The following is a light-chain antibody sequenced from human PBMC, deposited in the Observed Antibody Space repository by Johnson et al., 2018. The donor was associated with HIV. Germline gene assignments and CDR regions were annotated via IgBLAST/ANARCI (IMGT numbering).Light chain of an antibody. Sequence: QSVLTQPPSVSAAPGQKVTISCSGSSSNIGNNYVSWYQQLPGTAPKLLIYENTKRPSGIPDRFSGSKSGTSATLGITGLQTGDEADYYCGTWDSSLVAGVFGTGTKATAL. CDR1: SSNIGNNY. CDR2: ENT. CDR3: GTWDSSLVAGV. V-gene: IGLV1-51*02. J-gene: IGLJ1*01.